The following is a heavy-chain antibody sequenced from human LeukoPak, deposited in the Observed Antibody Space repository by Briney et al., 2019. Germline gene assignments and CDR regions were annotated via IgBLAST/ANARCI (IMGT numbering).Heavy chain of an antibody. CDR1: AYTFTGYY. D-gene: IGHD6-19*01. CDR2: INTNSGGT. Sequence: ASVKVSCKASAYTFTGYYMHWVRHAPGQGLQWMGWINTNSGGTNYAQKFQGRVTMTRDTSISTAYMELSRLRSDDTAVYYCARASSGWPIDYWGQGTLVTVSS. V-gene: IGHV1-2*02. J-gene: IGHJ4*02. CDR3: ARASSGWPIDY.